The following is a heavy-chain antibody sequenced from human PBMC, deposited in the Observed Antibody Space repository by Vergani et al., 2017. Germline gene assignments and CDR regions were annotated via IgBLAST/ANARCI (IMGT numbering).Heavy chain of an antibody. V-gene: IGHV1-69*01. Sequence: QVQLVQSGAEVKKPGSSVKVSCKASGGTFSSYAIGWVRQAPGQGLEWMGGISPIFGTANYAQKFQGRVTITADESTSTAYMELSSLRSEDTAVYYCARDQEYSSSMNNYGMDVWGQGTTVTVSS. CDR2: ISPIFGTA. J-gene: IGHJ6*02. D-gene: IGHD6-6*01. CDR1: GGTFSSYA. CDR3: ARDQEYSSSMNNYGMDV.